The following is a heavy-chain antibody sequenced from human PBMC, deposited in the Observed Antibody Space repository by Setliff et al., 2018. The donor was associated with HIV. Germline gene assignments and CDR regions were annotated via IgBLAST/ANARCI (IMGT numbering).Heavy chain of an antibody. Sequence: SETLSLTCAVSGGSISSTNWWNWVRQPPGKGLEWIGEIYHSGSTNYNPSLKSRVTISVDTSKNQFSLKLTSVTAADTAVYYCARDRRYYDSSGYWYNWFDPWGQGTLVTVSS. CDR3: ARDRRYYDSSGYWYNWFDP. D-gene: IGHD3-22*01. CDR2: IYHSGST. V-gene: IGHV4-4*02. J-gene: IGHJ5*02. CDR1: GGSISSTNW.